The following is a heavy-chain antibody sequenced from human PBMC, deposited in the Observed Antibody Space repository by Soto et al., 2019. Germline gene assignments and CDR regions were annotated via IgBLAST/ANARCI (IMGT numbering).Heavy chain of an antibody. D-gene: IGHD3-10*01. Sequence: GSVKGSCKASGYPFTGYYMHLVRQAPGQGLEWMGWINPNSGGTNYAQKFQGWVTMTRDTSISTAYMELSRLRSDDTAVYYCARTLIWFGQDTFDYWGQGTLVTVSS. CDR3: ARTLIWFGQDTFDY. V-gene: IGHV1-2*04. CDR2: INPNSGGT. J-gene: IGHJ4*02. CDR1: GYPFTGYY.